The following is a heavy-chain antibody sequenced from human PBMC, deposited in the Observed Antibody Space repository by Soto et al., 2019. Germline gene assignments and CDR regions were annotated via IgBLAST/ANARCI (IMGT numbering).Heavy chain of an antibody. V-gene: IGHV1-46*01. J-gene: IGHJ6*02. Sequence: QVQLVQSGAEVKKPGASVKVSCKASGYTFTSYYMHWVRQAPGQGLEWMGIINPSGGSTSYAQKFQGRVTMTRDTSTSTVYMELSSRRSEDTAVYYCAHIAYGDYYGMDVLGQGTTVTVSS. D-gene: IGHD4-17*01. CDR2: INPSGGST. CDR1: GYTFTSYY. CDR3: AHIAYGDYYGMDV.